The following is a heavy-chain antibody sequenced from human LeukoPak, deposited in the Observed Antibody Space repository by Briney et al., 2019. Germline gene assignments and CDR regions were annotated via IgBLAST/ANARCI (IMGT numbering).Heavy chain of an antibody. D-gene: IGHD6-19*01. V-gene: IGHV3-30-3*01. CDR1: GFTFSSYA. CDR3: ARPKGQWLVLDY. Sequence: PGGSLRLSCAASGFTFSSYAMHWVRQAPGKGLEWVAVLSYDGSNKYYADSVKGRFTISRDNSKNTLYLQMNSLRVEDTAVYYCARPKGQWLVLDYWGQGTLVTVSS. J-gene: IGHJ4*02. CDR2: LSYDGSNK.